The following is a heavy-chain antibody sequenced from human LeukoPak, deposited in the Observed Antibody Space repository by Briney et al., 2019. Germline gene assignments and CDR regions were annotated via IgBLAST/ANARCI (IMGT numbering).Heavy chain of an antibody. CDR1: GYTFTSYY. D-gene: IGHD6-13*01. J-gene: IGHJ4*02. V-gene: IGHV1-46*01. CDR2: INPSGGST. Sequence: GASVKVSCKASGYTFTSYYMHWVRQAPGQGLEWMGIINPSGGSTSYAQKFQGRVTMTRDTSTSTVYMELSSLRSEDTAVYYCARDSRNIAAAGYFDYWGQGTLVTVSS. CDR3: ARDSRNIAAAGYFDY.